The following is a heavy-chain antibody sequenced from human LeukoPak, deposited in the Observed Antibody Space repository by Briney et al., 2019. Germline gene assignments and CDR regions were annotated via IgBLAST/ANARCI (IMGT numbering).Heavy chain of an antibody. D-gene: IGHD4-17*01. V-gene: IGHV3-48*03. J-gene: IGHJ4*02. Sequence: PGGSLRLSWAVSGFTFSSYEMNWVRQAPGKGLEWVSYISSSGTTIYYADSVKGRFTISRDNAKNSLYLQMNSLRAEDTAVYYCARDRVSSGYGDYFDYWGQGTLVTVSS. CDR2: ISSSGTTI. CDR1: GFTFSSYE. CDR3: ARDRVSSGYGDYFDY.